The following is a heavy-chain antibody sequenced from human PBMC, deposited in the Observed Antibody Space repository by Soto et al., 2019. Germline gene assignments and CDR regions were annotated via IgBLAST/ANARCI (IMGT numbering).Heavy chain of an antibody. V-gene: IGHV4-34*01. D-gene: IGHD6-13*01. CDR1: GGSFSGYY. CDR2: INHSGST. Sequence: SETLSLTCAVYGGSFSGYYLSWIRQPPGKGLEWIGEINHSGSTNYNPSIKSRVTISVDTSKNQFSLKLSSVTAADTAVYYCARGQSSSWFYEYYGMDVWGQGTTVTVSS. J-gene: IGHJ6*02. CDR3: ARGQSSSWFYEYYGMDV.